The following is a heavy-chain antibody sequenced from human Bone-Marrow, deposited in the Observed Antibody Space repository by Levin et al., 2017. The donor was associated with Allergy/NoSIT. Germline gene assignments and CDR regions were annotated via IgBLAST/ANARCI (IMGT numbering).Heavy chain of an antibody. CDR3: ARFTMTDRYWYFDL. CDR2: ISSSSSAI. Sequence: NAGGSLRLSCAASGFTFSDYYLSWIRQAPGKGLEYISYISSSSSAISYADSVRGRFTISRDNAKTSLFLHMNSLRAEDTAVYYCARFTMTDRYWYFDLWGRGTLVTVSS. D-gene: IGHD3-3*01. V-gene: IGHV3-11*01. CDR1: GFTFSDYY. J-gene: IGHJ2*01.